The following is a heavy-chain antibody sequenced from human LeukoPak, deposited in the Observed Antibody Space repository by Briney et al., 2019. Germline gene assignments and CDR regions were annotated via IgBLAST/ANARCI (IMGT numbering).Heavy chain of an antibody. CDR2: INPNSGGA. CDR3: ARDLAGRAAAYYYYMDA. J-gene: IGHJ6*03. CDR1: GYTFTGYY. D-gene: IGHD6-13*01. V-gene: IGHV1-2*02. Sequence: ASVKVSCKASGYTFTGYYMHWVRQAPGQGLEWMGWINPNSGGANYAQKFQGRVTMTRDTSISTAYMELSSLRSEDTAVYYCARDLAGRAAAYYYYMDAWGKGTTVTVSS.